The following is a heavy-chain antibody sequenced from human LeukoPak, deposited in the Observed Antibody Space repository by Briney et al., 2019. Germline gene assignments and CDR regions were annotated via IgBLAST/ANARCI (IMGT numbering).Heavy chain of an antibody. CDR3: ARGATAMVFISFFDY. D-gene: IGHD5-18*01. CDR2: INHSGST. V-gene: IGHV4-34*01. J-gene: IGHJ4*02. CDR1: GGSFSGYY. Sequence: SETLSLTCAVYGGSFSGYYWSWIRQPPGKGLEWIGEINHSGSTNYNPSLKSRVTISVDTPKNQFSLKLSSVTAADTAVYYCARGATAMVFISFFDYWGQGTLVTVSS.